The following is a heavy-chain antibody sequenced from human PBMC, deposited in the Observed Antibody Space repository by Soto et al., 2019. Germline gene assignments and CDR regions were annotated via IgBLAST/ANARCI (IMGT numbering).Heavy chain of an antibody. CDR2: LNPRNGNS. CDR3: ASGVRSGDTSCTVYWFDS. D-gene: IGHD2-2*01. J-gene: IGHJ5*01. CDR1: GYSFTYYD. V-gene: IGHV1-8*01. Sequence: ASVKVSCKASGYSFTYYDINWVRQAAGQGLEWMGWLNPRNGNSAYAQKFQGRVTMTRDTSISTAYMELTSLKSDDTAVYYCASGVRSGDTSCTVYWFDSWGQGTQVTVSS.